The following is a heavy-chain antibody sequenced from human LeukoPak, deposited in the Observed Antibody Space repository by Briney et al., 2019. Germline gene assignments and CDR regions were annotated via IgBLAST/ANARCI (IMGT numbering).Heavy chain of an antibody. CDR2: IGTAGDT. J-gene: IGHJ4*02. V-gene: IGHV3-13*01. CDR3: VRGGKITGYSNEDYFDY. CDR1: GFTFSSYD. D-gene: IGHD6-13*01. Sequence: HPGGSLRLSCAASGFTFSSYDMHWVRQATGKGLEWVSAIGTAGDTYYPGSVKGRFTISRENAKNSLYLQMNSLRAGDTAVYYCVRGGKITGYSNEDYFDYWGQGTLVTVSS.